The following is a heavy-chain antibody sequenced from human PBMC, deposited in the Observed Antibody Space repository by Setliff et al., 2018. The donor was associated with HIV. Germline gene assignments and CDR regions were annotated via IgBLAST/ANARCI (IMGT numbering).Heavy chain of an antibody. CDR2: TKYDGSES. CDR1: GLTFNRYW. V-gene: IGHV3-7*03. Sequence: GGSLRLSCVVSGLTFNRYWMSWVRQVPGKGLEWVSNTKYDGSESYCVDSVKGRFIASTDNSKNTLFLQMNSLRAEDTAVYYCARVERLPAGFYYYYYMDVWGKGTTVTVSS. CDR3: ARVERLPAGFYYYYYMDV. J-gene: IGHJ6*03. D-gene: IGHD1-26*01.